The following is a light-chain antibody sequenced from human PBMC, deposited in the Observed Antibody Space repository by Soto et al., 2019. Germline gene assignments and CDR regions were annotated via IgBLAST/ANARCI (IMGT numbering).Light chain of an antibody. CDR3: SSYSSSNTLL. CDR2: EVT. V-gene: IGLV2-14*01. Sequence: QSVLTQPASVSGSPGQSITVSCTGTSSDVGVYNYVSWYQQHPGKAPKLMIYEVTNRPSGVSNRFSGSKSGNTASLTISGLQAEDEADYYCSSYSSSNTLLFGGGTMLTVL. J-gene: IGLJ2*01. CDR1: SSDVGVYNY.